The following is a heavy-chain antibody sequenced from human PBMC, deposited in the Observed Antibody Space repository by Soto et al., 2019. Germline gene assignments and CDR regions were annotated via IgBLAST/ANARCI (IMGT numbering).Heavy chain of an antibody. Sequence: QVQLVQSGAEVKKPGASVTVSCRSSGDTFNDYYIHWVRQAPGQGLEWMGWINPNGGVTKYAQKFQGWGSMTRDTSIRTGYMQLGRLRSDDTAVYYCARESGGATATLDYYYFYMDVWGTGTTVTVSS. J-gene: IGHJ6*03. CDR2: INPNGGVT. V-gene: IGHV1-2*04. CDR3: ARESGGATATLDYYYFYMDV. CDR1: GDTFNDYY. D-gene: IGHD5-12*01.